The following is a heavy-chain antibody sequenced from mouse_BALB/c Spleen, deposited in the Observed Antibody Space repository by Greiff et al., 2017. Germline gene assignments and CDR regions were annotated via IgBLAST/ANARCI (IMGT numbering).Heavy chain of an antibody. CDR2: INPGSGGT. V-gene: IGHV1-54*01. J-gene: IGHJ4*01. Sequence: VQLQQSGDELVRPGTSVKVSCKASGYAFTNYLIEWVKQRPGQGLEWIGVINPGSGGTNYNEKFKGKATLTADKSSSTAYMQLSSLTSDDSAVYFCATWGVLYAMDYWGQGTSVTVSS. D-gene: IGHD2-14*01. CDR3: ATWGVLYAMDY. CDR1: GYAFTNYL.